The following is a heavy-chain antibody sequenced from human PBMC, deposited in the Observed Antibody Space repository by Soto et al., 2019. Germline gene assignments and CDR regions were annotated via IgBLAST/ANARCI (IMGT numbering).Heavy chain of an antibody. CDR1: GYTFTSYA. CDR2: INAGNGNT. CDR3: ARESSITMVRGVTENWFDP. Sequence: ASVKVSCKASGYTFTSYAMHWVRQAPGQRLEWMGWINAGNGNTKYSQKIKGRVTITRDTSASTAYMELSSLRSEDTAVYYCARESSITMVRGVTENWFDPWGQGTLVTVSS. D-gene: IGHD3-10*01. V-gene: IGHV1-3*01. J-gene: IGHJ5*02.